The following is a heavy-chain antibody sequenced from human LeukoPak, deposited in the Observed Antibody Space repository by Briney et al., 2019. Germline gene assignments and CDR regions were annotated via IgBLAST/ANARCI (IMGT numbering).Heavy chain of an antibody. CDR3: AREPSGHSGSFDS. CDR1: GDTVSSNDAA. V-gene: IGHV6-1*01. J-gene: IGHJ4*02. D-gene: IGHD4-23*01. Sequence: SQTLSLTCAISGDTVSSNDAAWNWIRQSPSRGLEWLGRTYYRSKWYYDYAVSVKSRVTINPDTSKNQFSLQLNSVTPDDTAVFYCAREPSGHSGSFDSWGQGTLVTVPS. CDR2: TYYRSKWYY.